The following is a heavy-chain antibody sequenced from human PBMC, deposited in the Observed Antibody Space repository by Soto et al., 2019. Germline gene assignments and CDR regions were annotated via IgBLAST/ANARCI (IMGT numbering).Heavy chain of an antibody. Sequence: VSVKVSCKASGYSFSSYYMHWVRQAPGQGLEWMGIINPSGGSTSYAQKFQGRVTMTRDTSTSTVYMELSSLRSEDTAVYYCARKAGGSKPFDYWGQGTLVTVSS. CDR2: INPSGGST. D-gene: IGHD3-10*01. CDR1: GYSFSSYY. CDR3: ARKAGGSKPFDY. J-gene: IGHJ4*02. V-gene: IGHV1-46*03.